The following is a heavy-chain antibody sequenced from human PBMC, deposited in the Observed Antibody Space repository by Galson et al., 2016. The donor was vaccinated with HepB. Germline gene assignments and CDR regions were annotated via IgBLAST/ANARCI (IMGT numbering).Heavy chain of an antibody. CDR2: IIPIFGTA. CDR1: GVTFSSYA. CDR3: AREYRFNRHTGPAFDF. V-gene: IGHV1-69*13. J-gene: IGHJ3*01. Sequence: SVKVSCKASGVTFSSYAISWVRQAPGQGLEWMGGIIPIFGTANYAQKFQGRVTITADESTSTTYMELSSLRSEDTAVYYCAREYRFNRHTGPAFDFWGQGTMVTVSS. D-gene: IGHD2/OR15-2a*01.